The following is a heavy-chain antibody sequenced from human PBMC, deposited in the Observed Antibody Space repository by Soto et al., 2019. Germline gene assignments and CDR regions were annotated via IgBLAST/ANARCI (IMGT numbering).Heavy chain of an antibody. D-gene: IGHD3-10*01. CDR2: ISAYNGNT. V-gene: IGHV1-18*04. CDR1: GYTFTSYG. J-gene: IGHJ6*02. CDR3: ARVRSRKFDYYYHYGMDV. Sequence: ASVKVSCKASGYTFTSYGISWVRQAPGQGLEWMGWISAYNGNTNYAQKLQGRVTMTTDTSTSTAYMELRSLRSDDTAVYYCARVRSRKFDYYYHYGMDVWGQGTTVTVSS.